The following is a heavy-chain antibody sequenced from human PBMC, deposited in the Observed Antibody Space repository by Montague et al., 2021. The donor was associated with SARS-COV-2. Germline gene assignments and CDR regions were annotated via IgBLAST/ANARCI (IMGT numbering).Heavy chain of an antibody. CDR1: GGSITGFS. J-gene: IGHJ4*02. Sequence: SETLSLTCAVSGGSITGFSWSWVRQPAGKGLEWIGRVTTSGTTNYSPSLRSRVTMSVDTSKNQFSLNLNSVIAADTAIYYCVRTPTRPLSLDSWGQGTLVTVSS. CDR3: VRTPTRPLSLDS. CDR2: VTTSGTT. D-gene: IGHD6-6*01. V-gene: IGHV4-4*07.